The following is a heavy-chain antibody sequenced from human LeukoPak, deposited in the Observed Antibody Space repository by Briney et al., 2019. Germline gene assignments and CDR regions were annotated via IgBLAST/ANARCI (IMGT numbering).Heavy chain of an antibody. CDR2: ISGSGGST. V-gene: IGHV3-23*01. J-gene: IGHJ3*02. D-gene: IGHD3-9*01. CDR3: AKDLRSRIPYDILTGYPHDAFDI. Sequence: PGGSLRLSCAASGFTFSSYAMSWVRQAPGKGLEWVSAISGSGGSTYYADSVKGRFTISRDNSKSTLYLQMNSLRAEDTAVYYCAKDLRSRIPYDILTGYPHDAFDIWGQGTMVTVSS. CDR1: GFTFSSYA.